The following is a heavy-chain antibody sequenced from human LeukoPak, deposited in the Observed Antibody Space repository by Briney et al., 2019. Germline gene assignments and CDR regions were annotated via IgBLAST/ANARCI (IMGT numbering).Heavy chain of an antibody. CDR1: GFTFSSYG. CDR2: IWYDGSNK. CDR3: ARRRDY. J-gene: IGHJ4*02. Sequence: GGTLRLSCAASGFTFSSYGMHWVRQAPGKGLEWVAVIWYDGSNKYYADSVKGRFTISRDNAKNSLYLRMNSLRAEDTAVLYCARRRDYWGQGTLVTVSS. V-gene: IGHV3-33*01.